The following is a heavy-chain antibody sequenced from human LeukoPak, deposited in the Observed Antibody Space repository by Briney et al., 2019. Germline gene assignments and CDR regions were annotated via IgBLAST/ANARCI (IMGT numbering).Heavy chain of an antibody. V-gene: IGHV1-18*01. CDR3: ATSRYGSGSYYKAPEY. J-gene: IGHJ4*02. D-gene: IGHD3-10*01. CDR2: ISAYNGNT. CDR1: GYTFTSYG. Sequence: ASVKVSCKASGYTFTSYGISWVRQAPGQGLGWMGWISAYNGNTNYAQKLQDRVTMTTDTSTSTAYMELRSLRSDDTAVYYCATSRYGSGSYYKAPEYWGQGTLVTVSS.